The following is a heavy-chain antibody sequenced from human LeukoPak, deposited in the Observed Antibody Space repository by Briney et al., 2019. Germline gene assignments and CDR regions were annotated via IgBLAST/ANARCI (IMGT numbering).Heavy chain of an antibody. V-gene: IGHV4-59*01. Sequence: SETLSLTCTVSGGSISSYYWSWIRQPPGKGLEWLGYIYYSGSTNYNPSLKSRVTISVDTSKNQFSLKLSSVTAADTAVYYCARGNGITTQFDPWGQGTLVTVSS. CDR3: ARGNGITTQFDP. CDR2: IYYSGST. CDR1: GGSISSYY. J-gene: IGHJ5*02. D-gene: IGHD3-3*01.